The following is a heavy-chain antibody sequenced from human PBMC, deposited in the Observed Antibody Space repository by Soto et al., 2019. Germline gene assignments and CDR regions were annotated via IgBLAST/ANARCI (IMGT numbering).Heavy chain of an antibody. D-gene: IGHD4-17*01. CDR1: GFTFSSYA. J-gene: IGHJ4*02. V-gene: IGHV3-30-3*01. CDR2: VWYDGSQT. Sequence: LRLSCAASGFTFSSYAMHWVRQAPGKGLEWVAVVWYDGSQTYYADSVKGRFTISRDNSKNMVFLQMNSLRPEDTAVYYCASPTTEIDYWGQGTLVTVSS. CDR3: ASPTTEIDY.